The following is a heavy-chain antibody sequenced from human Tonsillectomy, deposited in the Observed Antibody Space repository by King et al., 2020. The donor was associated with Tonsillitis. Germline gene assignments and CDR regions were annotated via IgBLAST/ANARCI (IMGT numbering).Heavy chain of an antibody. J-gene: IGHJ4*02. CDR2: IYHSGST. V-gene: IGHV4-38-2*02. Sequence: VQLQESGPGLVKPSETLSLTCAVSGYSISSGYYWGWNRQPPGKGLEWIGSIYHSGSTYYKPSLKSRVTISLDTSKNHFSLKLSSVTAADTAVYYCARDDGDYYFDYWGQGTLVTVSS. CDR1: GYSISSGYY. CDR3: ARDDGDYYFDY. D-gene: IGHD4-17*01.